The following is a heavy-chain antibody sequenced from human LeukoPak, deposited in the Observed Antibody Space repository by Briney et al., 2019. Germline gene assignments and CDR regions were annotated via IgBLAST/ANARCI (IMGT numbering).Heavy chain of an antibody. J-gene: IGHJ4*02. CDR1: GFTFSSYA. D-gene: IGHD3-22*01. CDR2: ISGSGGST. V-gene: IGHV3-23*01. Sequence: GGSLRLSCAASGFTFSSYAMSWVRQAPGKGLEWVSAISGSGGSTYYADSVKGRFTISRDNPKNTLYLQMNSLRAEDTAVYYCAKPYDSSGYYYGIDYWGQGTLVTVSS. CDR3: AKPYDSSGYYYGIDY.